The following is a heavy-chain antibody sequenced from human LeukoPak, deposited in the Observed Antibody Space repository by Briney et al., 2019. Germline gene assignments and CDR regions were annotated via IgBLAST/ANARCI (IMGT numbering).Heavy chain of an antibody. CDR1: GFTFSDYY. CDR3: ARTSGYYYDSSGGFDP. Sequence: GGSLRLSCAASGFTFSDYYMSWIRQAPGKGLEWVSYISSSGSTIYYADSVKGRFTISRDNAKNSLYLQMNSLRAEDTAVYYCARTSGYYYDSSGGFDPWGQGTLVTVSS. V-gene: IGHV3-11*01. J-gene: IGHJ5*02. CDR2: ISSSGSTI. D-gene: IGHD3-22*01.